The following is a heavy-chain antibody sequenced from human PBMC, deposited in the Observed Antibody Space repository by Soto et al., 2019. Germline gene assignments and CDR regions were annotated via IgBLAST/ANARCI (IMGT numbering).Heavy chain of an antibody. CDR2: IKNRVDGGTT. CDR1: GFSFNNAW. V-gene: IGHV3-15*01. J-gene: IGHJ4*02. Sequence: QLVESGGGLVKPGGSLRLSCAAFGFSFNNAWMNWVRQAPGKGLEWVGRIKNRVDGGTTDYAAPVNGRFTISRDDSRSTLYLQMDSLKIEDTAMYYCTTFFPGSEACWGQGTLVTVSS. CDR3: TTFFPGSEAC. D-gene: IGHD3-3*01.